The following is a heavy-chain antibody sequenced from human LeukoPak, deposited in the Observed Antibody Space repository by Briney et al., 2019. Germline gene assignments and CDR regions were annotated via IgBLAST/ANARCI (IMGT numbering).Heavy chain of an antibody. CDR3: ASSYGGNSRWIGDAFDI. CDR2: IKQDGSEK. Sequence: GGSLRLSCAASGFTFSSYWMSWVRQAPGKGLEWVANIKQDGSEKYYVDSVKGRFTISRDNAKNSLYLQMNSLRAEDTAVYYCASSYGGNSRWIGDAFDIWGQGTMVTVS. J-gene: IGHJ3*02. CDR1: GFTFSSYW. V-gene: IGHV3-7*01. D-gene: IGHD4-23*01.